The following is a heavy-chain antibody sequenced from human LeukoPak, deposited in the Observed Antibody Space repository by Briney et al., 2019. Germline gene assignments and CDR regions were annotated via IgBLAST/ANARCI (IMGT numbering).Heavy chain of an antibody. J-gene: IGHJ6*03. D-gene: IGHD3-16*01. Sequence: SETLSLTCAVSAYSISRGYYWGWIRQPPGKGLEWIGSIYHSGRTYYNRSLKRRVTIAVDTSKNQFSLKLSSVTAADTAVYYGARAPGMGVMGYYYYYYMDVWGKGTTVTVSS. CDR3: ARAPGMGVMGYYYYYYMDV. CDR2: IYHSGRT. CDR1: AYSISRGYY. V-gene: IGHV4-38-2*01.